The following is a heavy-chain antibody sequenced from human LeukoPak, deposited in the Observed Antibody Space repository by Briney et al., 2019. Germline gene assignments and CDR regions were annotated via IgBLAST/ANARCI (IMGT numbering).Heavy chain of an antibody. J-gene: IGHJ4*02. CDR1: GFTFSTYT. V-gene: IGHV3-21*01. Sequence: GGSLRLSCAASGFTFSTYTMNWVRQAPGKGLEWVSSITTSSSYIYYADSVKVRFTISRDNAKNSLYLQMNSLRAEDTAVYYCARHVVALGFDYWGQGTLVTVSS. CDR3: ARHVVALGFDY. D-gene: IGHD3-22*01. CDR2: ITTSSSYI.